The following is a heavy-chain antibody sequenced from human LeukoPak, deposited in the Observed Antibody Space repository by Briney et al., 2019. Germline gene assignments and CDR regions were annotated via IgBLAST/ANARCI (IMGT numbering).Heavy chain of an antibody. Sequence: GRSLRLSCAASGFTFSSYGMHWVRQAPGKGLEWVAVISYDGSNKYYADSVKGRFTISRDNSKNTLYLQMNSLRAEDTAVYYCAKDRAGYDSSGYWSYWGQGTLVTVSS. D-gene: IGHD3-22*01. CDR2: ISYDGSNK. V-gene: IGHV3-30*18. CDR3: AKDRAGYDSSGYWSY. J-gene: IGHJ4*02. CDR1: GFTFSSYG.